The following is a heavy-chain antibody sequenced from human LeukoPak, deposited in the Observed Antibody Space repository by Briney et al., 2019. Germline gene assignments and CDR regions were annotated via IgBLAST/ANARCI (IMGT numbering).Heavy chain of an antibody. Sequence: GRSLTLSCAASGFTFSSFGMHWVRQAPGKGLEWVAVIWYDASNKYYADSVKGRFTISRDNSKDTLFLQMNSLRDDDTAVYYCVRGVGVSRFNYFDPWGQGTLVIVSS. V-gene: IGHV3-33*01. CDR3: VRGVGVSRFNYFDP. CDR1: GFTFSSFG. CDR2: IWYDASNK. J-gene: IGHJ5*02. D-gene: IGHD6-13*01.